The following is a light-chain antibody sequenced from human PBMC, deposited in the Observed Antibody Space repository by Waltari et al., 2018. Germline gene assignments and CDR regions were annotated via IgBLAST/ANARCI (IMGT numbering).Light chain of an antibody. CDR1: RSVLYSANNKIY. V-gene: IGKV4-1*01. CDR3: QQYYTTPYT. Sequence: DIVMTQSPDSLAMSLGERATINCKSSRSVLYSANNKIYLAWYQQKPGQPPNLLIYLASTRESGVPDRFSGSGSGTDFTLTISSLQAEDVAVYYCQQYYTTPYTFGQGTKLEIK. J-gene: IGKJ2*01. CDR2: LAS.